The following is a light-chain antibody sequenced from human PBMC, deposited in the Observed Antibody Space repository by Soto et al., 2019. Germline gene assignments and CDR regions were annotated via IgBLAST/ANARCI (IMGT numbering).Light chain of an antibody. Sequence: EIVLTQSPGTLSLSPGERATLSCRASQSVSSSSLAWYQQEPGQAPRLLIYGASSRATGIPDRFSGSGSGTDFTLTISRLEPEDFAVYYCQQYGGSSGWTFGPGTKVDIK. CDR3: QQYGGSSGWT. J-gene: IGKJ1*01. CDR1: QSVSSSS. V-gene: IGKV3-20*01. CDR2: GAS.